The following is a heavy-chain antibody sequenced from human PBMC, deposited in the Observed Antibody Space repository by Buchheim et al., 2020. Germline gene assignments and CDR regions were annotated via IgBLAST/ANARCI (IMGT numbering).Heavy chain of an antibody. V-gene: IGHV1-8*01. J-gene: IGHJ4*02. Sequence: QVQLVQSGAEVKKPGASVKVSCKASGYTFTSYDINWVRQATGQGLEWMGWMNPNSGNTGYAQKFQGRVTMTRDTSTSTVYMELSSLRSEDTAVYYCARSAEMATISRDGVDYWGQGTL. CDR1: GYTFTSYD. CDR2: MNPNSGNT. D-gene: IGHD5-24*01. CDR3: ARSAEMATISRDGVDY.